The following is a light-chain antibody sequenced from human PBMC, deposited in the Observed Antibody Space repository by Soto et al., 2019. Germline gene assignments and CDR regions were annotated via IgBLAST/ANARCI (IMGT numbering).Light chain of an antibody. J-gene: IGLJ2*01. V-gene: IGLV1-47*01. CDR1: SSNIGSNY. CDR3: AACDDSLSAVV. Sequence: QLVLTQPPSASGTPGQRVTISCSGSSSNIGSNYVYWYQQLPGTAPKLLIYRNNQRPSGVPDRFSGSKSGTSASLAISGLRSEDEADYYCAACDDSLSAVVFGGGTQLTVL. CDR2: RNN.